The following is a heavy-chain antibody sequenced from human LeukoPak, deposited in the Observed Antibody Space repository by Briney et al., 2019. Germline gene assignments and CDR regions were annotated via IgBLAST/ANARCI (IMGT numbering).Heavy chain of an antibody. Sequence: GGSLRLSCAVSGFTFSSYTMSWVRQAPGKGKEWVSLISGSGGITYYADSVKGRFTISRDNSKNTLYLQMDSLRAEDTAVYYCAKDSAAVGGPTTDWGQGTLVTVSS. D-gene: IGHD6-13*01. CDR3: AKDSAAVGGPTTD. J-gene: IGHJ4*02. V-gene: IGHV3-23*01. CDR1: GFTFSSYT. CDR2: ISGSGGIT.